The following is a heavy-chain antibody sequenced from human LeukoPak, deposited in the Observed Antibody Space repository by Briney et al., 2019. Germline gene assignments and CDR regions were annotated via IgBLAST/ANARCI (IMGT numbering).Heavy chain of an antibody. V-gene: IGHV1-69*13. CDR1: GGTFSSYA. CDR3: AREEGRSSGWYEDDAFDI. Sequence: SVKVSCTASGGTFSSYAISWVRQAPGQGLEWMGGIIPIFGTANYAQKFQGRVTITADESTSTAYMELSSLRSEDTAVYYCAREEGRSSGWYEDDAFDIWGQGTMVTVSS. D-gene: IGHD6-19*01. J-gene: IGHJ3*02. CDR2: IIPIFGTA.